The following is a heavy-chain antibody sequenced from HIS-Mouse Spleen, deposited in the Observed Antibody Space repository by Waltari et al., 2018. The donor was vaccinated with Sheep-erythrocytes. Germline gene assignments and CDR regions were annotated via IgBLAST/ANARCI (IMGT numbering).Heavy chain of an antibody. V-gene: IGHV3-7*01. CDR2: KNHNGREK. Sequence: EVQLVESGGGLVQPGGSLRLSCAASGFTFSSYWMSRVRQAPGKGLEEGANKNHNGREKFYVDSVKGRFTISSDNDKNSLYLQMNSLRAEDTAVYYCARAVAGTPDAFDIWGQGTMVTVSS. CDR3: ARAVAGTPDAFDI. CDR1: GFTFSSYW. D-gene: IGHD1-7*01. J-gene: IGHJ3*02.